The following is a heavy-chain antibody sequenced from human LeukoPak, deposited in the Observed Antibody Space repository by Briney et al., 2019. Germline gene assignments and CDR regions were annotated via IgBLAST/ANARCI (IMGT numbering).Heavy chain of an antibody. CDR2: IRYDGSNK. CDR1: GFTFSSYS. CDR3: AKGSVLLWFGEPNSEDAFDI. D-gene: IGHD3-10*01. Sequence: GGSLRLSCAASGFTFSSYSMNWVRQAPGKGLEWGAFIRYDGSNKYYAESVKGRFTISRDNSKNTLYLQMNSLRAEDTAVYYCAKGSVLLWFGEPNSEDAFDIWGQGTMVTVSS. J-gene: IGHJ3*02. V-gene: IGHV3-30*02.